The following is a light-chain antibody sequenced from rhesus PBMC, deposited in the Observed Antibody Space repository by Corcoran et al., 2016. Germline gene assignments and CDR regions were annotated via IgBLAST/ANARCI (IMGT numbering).Light chain of an antibody. CDR3: LQHNSYPLT. CDR1: QGISSY. CDR2: DAS. V-gene: IGKV1-28*01. Sequence: DIQMTQSPSSLSAFVGDTVTITCRASQGISSYVNGFQQNTGKAHKPLFYDASSMESGVPSRFSGSGSGTEFTLTISSLPPEDFAAYYCLQHNSYPLTFGEGTKVEIK. J-gene: IGKJ4*01.